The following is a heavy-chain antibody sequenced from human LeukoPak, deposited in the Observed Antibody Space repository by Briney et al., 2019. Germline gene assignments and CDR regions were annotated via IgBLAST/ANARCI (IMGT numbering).Heavy chain of an antibody. J-gene: IGHJ6*03. CDR3: ARWGGYYDSSGPRVGYYYMDV. V-gene: IGHV1-69*06. CDR1: GYTFTSYG. Sequence: GASVKVSCKASGYTFTSYGISWVRQAPGQGLEWMGGIIPIFGTANYAQKFQGRVTITADKSTSTAYMELSSLRSEDTAVYYCARWGGYYDSSGPRVGYYYMDVWGKGTTVTVSS. CDR2: IIPIFGTA. D-gene: IGHD3-22*01.